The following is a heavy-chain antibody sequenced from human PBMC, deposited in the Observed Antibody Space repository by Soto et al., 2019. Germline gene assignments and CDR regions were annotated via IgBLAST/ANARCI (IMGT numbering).Heavy chain of an antibody. CDR1: GFTFNRHA. CDR3: MKVIYDSGWYGFYFDN. CDR2: ISSSGEYT. D-gene: IGHD6-19*01. J-gene: IGHJ4*02. V-gene: IGHV3-64D*06. Sequence: GGSLRLSCSASGFTFNRHAMHWVRQAPGKGLEYLSAISSSGEYTYYADSVKGRFTISRDNSRNTLYFQMSSLRPEDTAVYFCMKVIYDSGWYGFYFDNWGQGTPVTVSS.